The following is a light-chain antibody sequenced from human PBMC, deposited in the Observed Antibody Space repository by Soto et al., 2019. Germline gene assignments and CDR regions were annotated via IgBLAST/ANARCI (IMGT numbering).Light chain of an antibody. V-gene: IGKV3D-15*01. CDR2: GAS. J-gene: IGKJ5*01. Sequence: VMTQSPATLSVSPGERATLSCRASQSVRTKLAWYQQKPGQAPRLLIYGASSRATGIPARFSGSGSGTEFTLTISSLQSEDSGVYYCQQYNKWPAEITFGQGTRLEIK. CDR1: QSVRTK. CDR3: QQYNKWPAEIT.